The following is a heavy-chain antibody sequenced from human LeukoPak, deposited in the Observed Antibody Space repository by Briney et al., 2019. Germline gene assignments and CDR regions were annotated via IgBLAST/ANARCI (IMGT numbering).Heavy chain of an antibody. CDR2: ISAYNGNT. CDR3: ASAEDYYYGMDV. CDR1: GYTFTSYG. D-gene: IGHD2-15*01. Sequence: ASVKVSCKASGYTFTSYGISWVRHAPGQGLEWMGWISAYNGNTNYAQKLQGRVTMTTDTSTSTAYMELRSLRSDDTAVYYCASAEDYYYGMDVWGQGTTVTVSS. V-gene: IGHV1-18*01. J-gene: IGHJ6*02.